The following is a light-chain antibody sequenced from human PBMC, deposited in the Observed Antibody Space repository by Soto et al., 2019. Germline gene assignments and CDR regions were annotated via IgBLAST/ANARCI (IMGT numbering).Light chain of an antibody. CDR2: GAS. V-gene: IGKV3-15*01. Sequence: IEMTQSPATLSVSPGEIATLSFSASQSVSSNLVWYQQKPGQAPRLLIYGASTRAPGFPARFSGSGSGTDFTLTISSLQSEDFGVYYCQQYNNWPWTFGQGTKVDIK. CDR1: QSVSSN. CDR3: QQYNNWPWT. J-gene: IGKJ1*01.